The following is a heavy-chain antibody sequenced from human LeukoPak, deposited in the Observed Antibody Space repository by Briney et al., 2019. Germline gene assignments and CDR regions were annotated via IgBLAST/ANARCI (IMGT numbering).Heavy chain of an antibody. CDR1: SGSISTSNYY. Sequence: SETLSLTCTVSSGSISTSNYYWGWVRQPPGKALEWIGNIFYSGSTYYSPSLKSRVTISLDTSRNQFSLKLNSVTAADTAVYYCARVTGYSYYRYFDYWGQGTLVTVSS. CDR2: IFYSGST. CDR3: ARVTGYSYYRYFDY. V-gene: IGHV4-39*07. D-gene: IGHD3-9*01. J-gene: IGHJ4*02.